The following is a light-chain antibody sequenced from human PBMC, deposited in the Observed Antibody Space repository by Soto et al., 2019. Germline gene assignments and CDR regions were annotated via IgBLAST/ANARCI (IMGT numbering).Light chain of an antibody. CDR1: QSVSSSY. CDR2: GAS. V-gene: IGKV3-20*01. J-gene: IGKJ4*01. CDR3: QQYGSSPLT. Sequence: EIVLTQSPGTLSLSPGERATLSFRASQSVSSSYLAWYQQKPGQAPRLLIYGASSRATGIPDRFSGSGSGTDFTLTSSSLEPEDFAVYYCQQYGSSPLTFGGGTKVEIK.